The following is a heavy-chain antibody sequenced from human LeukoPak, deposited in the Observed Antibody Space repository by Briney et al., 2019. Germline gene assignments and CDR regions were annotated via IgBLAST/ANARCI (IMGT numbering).Heavy chain of an antibody. CDR2: ISLGGDTI. J-gene: IGHJ4*02. CDR3: ARILELALDY. V-gene: IGHV3-48*02. CDR1: GFTFSPYS. Sequence: GGSLRLSCAASGFTFSPYSMHWVRQPPGKGREWVSYISLGGDTIYYAGSVRGRFTISRDAAGNSLYLQMNSLRDEDTAVYFCARILELALDYWGQGTLVTVSS. D-gene: IGHD3-10*01.